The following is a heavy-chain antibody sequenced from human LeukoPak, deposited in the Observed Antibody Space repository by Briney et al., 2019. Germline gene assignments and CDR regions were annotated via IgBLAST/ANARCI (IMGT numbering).Heavy chain of an antibody. J-gene: IGHJ6*03. D-gene: IGHD1-7*01. V-gene: IGHV3-74*01. CDR1: GFTFSSYW. Sequence: GGSLRLSCAASGFTFSSYWMHWVRQAPGKGLVWVSRINSDGSSTSYADSVKGRFTISRDNAKNTLYLQMNSLRAEDTAVYYCARDLRYNWNYGVPWGYMDVWGKGTTVTVSS. CDR2: INSDGSST. CDR3: ARDLRYNWNYGVPWGYMDV.